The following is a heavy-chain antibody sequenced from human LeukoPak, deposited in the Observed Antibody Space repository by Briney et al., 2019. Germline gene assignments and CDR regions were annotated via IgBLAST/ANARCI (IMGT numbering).Heavy chain of an antibody. CDR3: ARDFYTNTLIEYYFDY. D-gene: IGHD3-16*01. CDR2: ISSSSSYT. J-gene: IGHJ4*02. V-gene: IGHV3-11*05. CDR1: GFTFSDYY. Sequence: GGSLRLSCAASGFTFSDYYMSWIRQAPGKGLEWVSYISSSSSYTNYADSVRGRFTISRDNAKNSLYLQMNSLRAEDTAVYYCARDFYTNTLIEYYFDYWGQGTLVTVSS.